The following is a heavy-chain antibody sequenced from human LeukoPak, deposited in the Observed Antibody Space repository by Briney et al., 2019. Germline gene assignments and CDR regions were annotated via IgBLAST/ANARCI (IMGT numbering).Heavy chain of an antibody. D-gene: IGHD2/OR15-2a*01. CDR3: ARDLPFED. CDR1: GYTFTNYH. Sequence: ASVKVSRKAPGYTFTNYHMHWGRRASGQGLEWMGRIYPSSGGTNYAQKFQGRITLTTDTSINTAYMELSRLRFDDTAVYYCARDLPFEDWGQGTLVTVSS. J-gene: IGHJ4*02. V-gene: IGHV1-2*06. CDR2: IYPSSGGT.